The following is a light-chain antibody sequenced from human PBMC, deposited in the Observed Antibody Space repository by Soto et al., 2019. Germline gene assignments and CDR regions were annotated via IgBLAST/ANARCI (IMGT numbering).Light chain of an antibody. Sequence: EIVLTQSPGTLSLSPGERATLSCRASQSVSSSYLAWYQQKPGQAPRLLIYGASSRVSGIPDRFSGSGSGTDLTLTISSLEPEDFALYYCQHYGNSPPITFGQWTLLEMK. CDR1: QSVSSSY. CDR3: QHYGNSPPIT. J-gene: IGKJ5*01. CDR2: GAS. V-gene: IGKV3-20*01.